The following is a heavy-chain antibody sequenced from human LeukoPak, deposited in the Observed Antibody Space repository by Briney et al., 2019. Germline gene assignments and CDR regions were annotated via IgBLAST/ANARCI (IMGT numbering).Heavy chain of an antibody. CDR1: GFFFRSFG. V-gene: IGHV3-33*01. CDR3: ARNGAEKAFDM. D-gene: IGHD2-8*01. J-gene: IGHJ3*02. CDR2: IWYDGSKE. Sequence: GGSLRLSCAASGFFFRSFGIHWVRQAPGKALEWVAVIWYDGSKEYYVDSVKGRFTISRDNSKNTVYLQMNSLRAEDTAVYYCARNGAEKAFDMWGQGTMVTVSS.